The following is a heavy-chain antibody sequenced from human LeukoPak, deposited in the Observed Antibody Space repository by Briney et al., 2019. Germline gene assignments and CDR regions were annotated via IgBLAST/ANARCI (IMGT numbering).Heavy chain of an antibody. V-gene: IGHV3-48*01. D-gene: IGHD6-19*01. J-gene: IGHJ4*02. CDR2: ISGSSGII. CDR1: GFTFNTYT. Sequence: PGGSLRLSCAASGFTFNTYTMNWVRQAPGKGLEWVSYISGSSGIIDYADSVRGRFTISRDNAKNSLHLQMNSLRAEDTAVYYCARDAHSSGWTDYFDYWGQGTLVTVSS. CDR3: ARDAHSSGWTDYFDY.